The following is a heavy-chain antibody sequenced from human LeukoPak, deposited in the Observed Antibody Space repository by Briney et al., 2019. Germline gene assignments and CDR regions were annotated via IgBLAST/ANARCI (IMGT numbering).Heavy chain of an antibody. Sequence: GGSLRLSCAASDFTFRTFAIHWFRKAPGKGLEGVAVISYDGSNKYYADSVKGRFTISRDNSKNTLCLQMNSLRAEDTAVYYCARDQMLYSSSLDYWGQGTLVTVSS. V-gene: IGHV3-30*04. CDR1: DFTFRTFA. J-gene: IGHJ4*02. CDR2: ISYDGSNK. CDR3: ARDQMLYSSSLDY. D-gene: IGHD6-13*01.